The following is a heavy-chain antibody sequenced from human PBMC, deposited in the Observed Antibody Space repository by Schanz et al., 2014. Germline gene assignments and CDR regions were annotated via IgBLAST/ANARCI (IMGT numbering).Heavy chain of an antibody. CDR2: INTGSGDT. CDR3: ARGIGGYGANNYVDY. D-gene: IGHD5-12*01. Sequence: QIQLVQSGPEVKKPGASVRVSCKASEYSFTSYSMHWVRQAPGQRLEWMGWINTGSGDTKYSQNFQGRVTITSDTSASTAYMELSSLRSEDTAVYSCARGIGGYGANNYVDYWGQGTLVTVSS. CDR1: EYSFTSYS. V-gene: IGHV1-3*04. J-gene: IGHJ4*02.